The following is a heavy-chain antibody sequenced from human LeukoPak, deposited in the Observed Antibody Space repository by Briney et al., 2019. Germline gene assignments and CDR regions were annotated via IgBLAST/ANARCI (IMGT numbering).Heavy chain of an antibody. D-gene: IGHD1-14*01. CDR3: ARHRRGYYYYYYGMDV. CDR1: GYTFTSYD. Sequence: VAVKASCKASGYTFTSYDINWVRQATGQGLEWMGWMNPNSGNTGYAQKFQGRVTMTRNTSISTAYMELSSLRSEDTAVYYCARHRRGYYYYYYGMDVWGQGTTVTVSS. V-gene: IGHV1-8*01. CDR2: MNPNSGNT. J-gene: IGHJ6*02.